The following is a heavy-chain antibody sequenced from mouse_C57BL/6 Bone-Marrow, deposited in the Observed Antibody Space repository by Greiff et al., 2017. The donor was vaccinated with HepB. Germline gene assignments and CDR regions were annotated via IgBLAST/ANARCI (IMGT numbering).Heavy chain of an antibody. V-gene: IGHV7-3*01. CDR2: IRNKANGYTT. J-gene: IGHJ1*03. CDR3: ARDYYGSSPAFDV. D-gene: IGHD1-1*01. CDR1: GFTFTDYY. Sequence: EVKLMESGGGLVQPGGSLSLSCAASGFTFTDYYMSWVRQPPGKALEWLGFIRNKANGYTTEYSASVKGRFTISRDNSQSILYLQMNALRAEDSATYYCARDYYGSSPAFDVWGTGTTVTVSS.